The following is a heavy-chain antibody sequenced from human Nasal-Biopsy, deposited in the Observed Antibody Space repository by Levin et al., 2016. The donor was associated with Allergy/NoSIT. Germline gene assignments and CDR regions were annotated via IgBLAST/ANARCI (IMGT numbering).Heavy chain of an antibody. D-gene: IGHD4-11*01. J-gene: IGHJ4*02. CDR3: ARDGNAYSGYFDD. CDR1: GFAVSDYD. Sequence: GGSLRLSCVASGFAVSDYDMSWVRQAPGKGLEWVSVIQTGGRPYFADSVKGRFTISTDTSKNTVYLQMNSLRAEDSAVYYCARDGNAYSGYFDDWGQGALVTGLL. V-gene: IGHV3-53*01. CDR2: IQTGGRP.